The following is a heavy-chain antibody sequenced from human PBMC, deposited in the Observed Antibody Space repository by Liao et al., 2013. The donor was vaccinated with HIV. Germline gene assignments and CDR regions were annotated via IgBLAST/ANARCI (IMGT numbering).Heavy chain of an antibody. Sequence: QVQLQESGPGLVKPSQTLSLTCTVSGGSINSGNYYWSWIRQPAGKGLEWIGRIHTSGSTNYNPSLKSRVTISLDTSKKQFSLKLHSVTAADTAVYYCARGEAVAGRVGFDYWGQGTLVTVSS. CDR2: IHTSGST. CDR3: ARGEAVAGRVGFDY. D-gene: IGHD6-19*01. CDR1: GGSINSGNYY. J-gene: IGHJ4*02. V-gene: IGHV4-61*02.